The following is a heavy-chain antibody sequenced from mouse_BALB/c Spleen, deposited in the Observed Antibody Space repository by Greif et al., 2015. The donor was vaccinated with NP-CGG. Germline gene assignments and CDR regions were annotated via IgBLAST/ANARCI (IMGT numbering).Heavy chain of an antibody. D-gene: IGHD2-4*01. CDR3: AAYDYDPYYAMDY. CDR2: IYPGSGST. Sequence: QVQLKQSGAELVKPGTSVKLSCKASGYNFTSYWINWVKLRPGQGLEWIGDIYPGSGSTNYNEKFKSKATLTVDTSSSTAYMQLSSLASEDSALYYCAAYDYDPYYAMDYWGQGTSVTVSS. V-gene: IGHV1-55*01. CDR1: GYNFTSYW. J-gene: IGHJ4*01.